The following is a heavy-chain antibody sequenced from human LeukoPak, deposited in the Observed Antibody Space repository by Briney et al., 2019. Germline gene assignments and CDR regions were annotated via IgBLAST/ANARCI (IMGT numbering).Heavy chain of an antibody. D-gene: IGHD6-13*01. Sequence: GGSLRLSCAASGFTFSTYALNWVRQAPGKGLEWVSAISDSGGAIYYADSVKGRFTMSRDNSKNSLFLQMNSLRAEDTAVYYCARIGSAALTDYWGQGTLVTVSS. CDR2: ISDSGGAI. J-gene: IGHJ4*02. CDR3: ARIGSAALTDY. V-gene: IGHV3-23*01. CDR1: GFTFSTYA.